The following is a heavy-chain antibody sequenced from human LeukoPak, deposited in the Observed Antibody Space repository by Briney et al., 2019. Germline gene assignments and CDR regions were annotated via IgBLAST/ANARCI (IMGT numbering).Heavy chain of an antibody. CDR3: GREQKTADSRYFDY. J-gene: IGHJ4*02. CDR1: GFTFSSYW. CDR2: ISSDGNIT. V-gene: IGHV3-74*01. D-gene: IGHD7-27*01. Sequence: GGSLRLSCAASGFTFSSYWMPWVRQVPGKGLVWVSRISSDGNITTYADSVKGRFTISRDNTKNTLYLQMNSLRAEDTAVYYCGREQKTADSRYFDYWGQGTLVTVSS.